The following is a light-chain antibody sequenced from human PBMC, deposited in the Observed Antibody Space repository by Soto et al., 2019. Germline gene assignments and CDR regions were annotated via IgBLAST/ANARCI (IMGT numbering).Light chain of an antibody. J-gene: IGKJ1*01. CDR1: QGISNY. V-gene: IGKV1-39*01. Sequence: DIQMTQSPSAMSASVGDRVTITCRASQGISNYLTWYQQKPGKGPTVLIYAASTLQRGVPSRFSGSTTGTDFTLTIAGQQPEDSATYYCQQTLSVPRTFGLGTKVEIK. CDR3: QQTLSVPRT. CDR2: AAS.